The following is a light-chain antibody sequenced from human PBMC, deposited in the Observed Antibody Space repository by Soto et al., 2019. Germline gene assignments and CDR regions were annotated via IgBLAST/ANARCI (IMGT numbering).Light chain of an antibody. Sequence: QSVLTQPASVSGSPGQSITISCTGTSSYIGAYNYVSWYQQHPGKAPKLMIYDVSDRPSGVSNRFSGSKSGNTASLTISGLQAEDEADYYCASYASSNTVLFGGGTKVTVL. CDR3: ASYASSNTVL. V-gene: IGLV2-14*03. CDR2: DVS. J-gene: IGLJ2*01. CDR1: SSYIGAYNY.